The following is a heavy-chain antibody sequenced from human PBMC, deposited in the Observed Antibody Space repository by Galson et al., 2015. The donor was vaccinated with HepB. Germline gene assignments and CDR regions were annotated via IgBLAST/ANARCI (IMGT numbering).Heavy chain of an antibody. CDR1: RFNVSSNY. CDR3: ARDQGDDYVNYYFYSGMDV. J-gene: IGHJ6*01. CDR2: IYSGDTT. D-gene: IGHD4-17*01. Sequence: SLRLSCAASRFNVSSNYMSWVRQAPGKGLEWVSVIYSGDTTYYADSVKGRFTIPRDSSKNTLYLQMNSLRAEDTAVYYCARDQGDDYVNYYFYSGMDVWGQGTTVTVSS. V-gene: IGHV3-66*02.